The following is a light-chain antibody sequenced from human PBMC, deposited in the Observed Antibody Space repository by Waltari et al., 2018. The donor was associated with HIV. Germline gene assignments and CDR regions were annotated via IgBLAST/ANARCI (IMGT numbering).Light chain of an antibody. CDR1: PSISSW. V-gene: IGKV1-5*03. Sequence: DIQMTQTPSTLPASVGDRVTITCRASPSISSWLARFQQKPGKHPKLLIYKASNLESGVPSRFIGSGYGTEFTLTISSLQPDDFATYYCQQYNSYSTFGQGTKVEIK. J-gene: IGKJ1*01. CDR3: QQYNSYST. CDR2: KAS.